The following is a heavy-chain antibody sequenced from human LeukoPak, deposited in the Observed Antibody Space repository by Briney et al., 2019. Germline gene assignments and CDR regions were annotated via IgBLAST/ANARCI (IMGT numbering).Heavy chain of an antibody. V-gene: IGHV3-74*01. CDR2: INSDGRTT. CDR1: GFTFSNNW. Sequence: GGSLRLSCAASGFTFSNNWMHWVRQAPGKGLVWVSRINSDGRTTTYADSVKGRFTISRDNAKNTLYLQMNSLRAEDTAVYYCARDRWGSRAFDIWGQGTMVTVSS. D-gene: IGHD2-21*01. CDR3: ARDRWGSRAFDI. J-gene: IGHJ3*02.